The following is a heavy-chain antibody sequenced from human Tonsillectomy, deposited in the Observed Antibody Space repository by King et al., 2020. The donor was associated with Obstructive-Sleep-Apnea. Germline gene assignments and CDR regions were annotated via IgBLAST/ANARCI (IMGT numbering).Heavy chain of an antibody. J-gene: IGHJ6*02. Sequence: VQLVESGGGVVQPGRSLRLSCSASGFTFSSYGMHWVRQAPGKGLEWVAVIWYDGSNKYYAESVKGRFTNSRDNSKTTLYLQMNSLRAEETAVYYCARDRWNYYGSGSYGMDVWGQGTTVTVSS. CDR3: ARDRWNYYGSGSYGMDV. D-gene: IGHD3-10*01. CDR1: GFTFSSYG. V-gene: IGHV3-33*01. CDR2: IWYDGSNK.